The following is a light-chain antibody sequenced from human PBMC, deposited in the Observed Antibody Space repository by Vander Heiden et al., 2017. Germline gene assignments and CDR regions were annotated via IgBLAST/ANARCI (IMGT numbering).Light chain of an antibody. CDR3: QQDWASPRT. V-gene: IGKV4-1*01. J-gene: IGKJ1*01. CDR1: QSILYSSNNKNS. CDR2: WAS. Sequence: DIVMTQSPHPLAVSLGERATINCKSSQSILYSSNNKNSLAWFQQKPGQPPKVLISWASTREAGVPDRFSGSGSGTDFTLTISSRQAEDVAVYYCQQDWASPRTFGQGTKVEIK.